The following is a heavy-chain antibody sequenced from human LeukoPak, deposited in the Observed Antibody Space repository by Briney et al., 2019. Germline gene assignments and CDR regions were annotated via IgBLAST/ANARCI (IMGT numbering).Heavy chain of an antibody. J-gene: IGHJ4*02. CDR1: SGSISTSNYY. Sequence: SETLSLTCTVSSGSISTSNYYWGWVRQPPGKALEWIGNIFYSGSTYYSPSLKSRVTISLDTSRNQFSLKLSSVTAADTAVYYCARGSYYYYYDSSGYEGTGFDYWGQGTLVTVSS. CDR2: IFYSGST. V-gene: IGHV4-39*07. D-gene: IGHD3-22*01. CDR3: ARGSYYYYYDSSGYEGTGFDY.